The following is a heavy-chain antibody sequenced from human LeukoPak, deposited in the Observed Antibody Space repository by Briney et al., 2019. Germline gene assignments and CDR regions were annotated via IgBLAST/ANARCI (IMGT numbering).Heavy chain of an antibody. D-gene: IGHD4/OR15-4a*01. J-gene: IGHJ4*02. CDR1: GFTFSSSW. CDR2: IKQDGSEK. CDR3: ARDRNGLREVGVRTNFDY. Sequence: GGSLRLSCAASGFTFSSSWMSWVRQAPGKGLEWVANIKQDGSEKYYVDSVKGRFTASRDNAKNSLYLQMNSLRAEDTAVYYCARDRNGLREVGVRTNFDYWGQGTLVTVSS. V-gene: IGHV3-7*04.